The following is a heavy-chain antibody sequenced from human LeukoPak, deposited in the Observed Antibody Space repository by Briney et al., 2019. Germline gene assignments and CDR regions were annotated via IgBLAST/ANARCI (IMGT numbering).Heavy chain of an antibody. D-gene: IGHD3-9*01. V-gene: IGHV3-21*01. CDR3: ARDHDILPDFYTNDPFDI. CDR1: GFTLSSYS. Sequence: PGGSLRLSCAAPGFTLSSYSMNWVRQAPGKGREWFSPISVSSSYIYYADSVKGRFTISRDNARNSLYLQMNSLRAEDTAVYYFARDHDILPDFYTNDPFDIWGQGTMVTVSS. CDR2: ISVSSSYI. J-gene: IGHJ3*02.